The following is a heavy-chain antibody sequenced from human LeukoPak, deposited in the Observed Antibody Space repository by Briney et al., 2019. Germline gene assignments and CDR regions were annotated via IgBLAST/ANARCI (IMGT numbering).Heavy chain of an antibody. Sequence: GGSLRLSCAASGFTFSSYAMHWVRQAPGKGLEWVAVISYDGSNKYYADSVKGRFTISRDNSKNTLYLQMNSLRAEDTAVYYCARDSRDGYNSVLCAFDYWGQGTLVTVSS. D-gene: IGHD5-24*01. V-gene: IGHV3-30*04. CDR3: ARDSRDGYNSVLCAFDY. CDR1: GFTFSSYA. CDR2: ISYDGSNK. J-gene: IGHJ4*02.